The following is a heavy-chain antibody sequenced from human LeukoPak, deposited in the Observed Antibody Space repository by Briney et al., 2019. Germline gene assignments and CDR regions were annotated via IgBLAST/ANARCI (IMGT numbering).Heavy chain of an antibody. CDR2: TSAEGKLT. D-gene: IGHD3-9*01. CDR1: GFTFSGYW. Sequence: PGQSLTLSCLVSGFTFSGYWMHWVRPVQRKGRVWVSKTSAEGKLTTYGDSVKGRFTISRDHAKNTMYLQLNSLRAEDTAVYYCARGTNDWRGIDYWGEGPQVTVSS. J-gene: IGHJ4*02. CDR3: ARGTNDWRGIDY. V-gene: IGHV3-74*03.